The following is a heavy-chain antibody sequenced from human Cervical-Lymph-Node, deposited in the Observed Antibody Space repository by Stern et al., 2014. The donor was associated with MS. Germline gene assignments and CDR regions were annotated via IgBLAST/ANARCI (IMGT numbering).Heavy chain of an antibody. D-gene: IGHD6-19*01. CDR2: ISSSSSYI. CDR1: GFTFSSYS. Sequence: EVHLVESGGGLVKPGGSLRLSCAASGFTFSSYSMNWVRQAPGKGLEWVSSISSSSSYISYEDSVKGRFTISRDNAKNSLYLQMNSLRAEDTAVYYCAREGYSSGWYPNWGQGTLVTVSS. J-gene: IGHJ4*02. V-gene: IGHV3-21*01. CDR3: AREGYSSGWYPN.